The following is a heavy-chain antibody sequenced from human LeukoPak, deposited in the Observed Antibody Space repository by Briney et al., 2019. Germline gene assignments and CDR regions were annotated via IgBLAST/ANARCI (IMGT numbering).Heavy chain of an antibody. Sequence: GSLRLSCAASGFTFSGSAMHWVRQASGKGLEWVGRIRSKANSYATAYAASVKGRFTISRDDSKNTAYLQMNSLKTEDTAVYYCTGYSSSWYPPTPWGQGTLVTVSS. CDR1: GFTFSGSA. V-gene: IGHV3-73*01. D-gene: IGHD6-13*01. J-gene: IGHJ5*02. CDR2: IRSKANSYAT. CDR3: TGYSSSWYPPTP.